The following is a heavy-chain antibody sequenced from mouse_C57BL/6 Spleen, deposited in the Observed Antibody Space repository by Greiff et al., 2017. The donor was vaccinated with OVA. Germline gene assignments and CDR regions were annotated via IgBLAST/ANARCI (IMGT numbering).Heavy chain of an antibody. J-gene: IGHJ2*01. Sequence: QVQLQQPGAELVMPGASVKLSCKASGYTFTSYWMHWVKQRPGQGLEWIGEIDPSDSYTNYNQKFKGKSTLTVDKSSSTAYMQLSSLTSEDSAVYYCARYYYGSSYYYWGQGTTLTVSS. CDR3: ARYYYGSSYYY. CDR2: IDPSDSYT. CDR1: GYTFTSYW. D-gene: IGHD1-1*01. V-gene: IGHV1-69*01.